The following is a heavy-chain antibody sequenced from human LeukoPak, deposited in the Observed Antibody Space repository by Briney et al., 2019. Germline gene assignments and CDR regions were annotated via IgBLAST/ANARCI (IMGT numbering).Heavy chain of an antibody. CDR1: GFTFGDYA. V-gene: IGHV3-48*01. D-gene: IGHD1-26*01. J-gene: IGHJ4*02. CDR2: ISSSSSTI. Sequence: GGSLRLSCTASGFTFGDYAMSWVRQAPGKGLEWVSYISSSSSTIYYADSVKGRFTISRDNSKNTLYLQMNSLRAEDTAVYYCARSWELLSFDYWGQGTLVTVSS. CDR3: ARSWELLSFDY.